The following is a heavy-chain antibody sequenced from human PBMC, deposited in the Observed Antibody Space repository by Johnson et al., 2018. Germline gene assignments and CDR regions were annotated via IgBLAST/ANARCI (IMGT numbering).Heavy chain of an antibody. CDR3: AKDQYDSPLRYFQH. V-gene: IGHV3-9*01. Sequence: VQLQESGGGVVQPGRSLRLSCAASGFTFSSYGMHWVRQAPGKGLEWVSGISWNSGSIGYAESVKGRFTSSRENAKNSLYLQMNSLGAEDTALYYCAKDQYDSPLRYFQHWGQGTLVTGSS. CDR1: GFTFSSYG. D-gene: IGHD2/OR15-2a*01. J-gene: IGHJ1*01. CDR2: ISWNSGSI.